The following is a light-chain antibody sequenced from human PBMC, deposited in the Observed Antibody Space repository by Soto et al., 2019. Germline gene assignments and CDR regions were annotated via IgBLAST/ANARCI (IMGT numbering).Light chain of an antibody. Sequence: EIVMTQSPATLSVSPGEGATLSCRASQSVSSNLAWYQQKPGQAPRLLIFGASTRATGIPARFSGSGSGAEVSLTISALQSEDFAIYYCQQYSNWPLTFGGGTKVGIK. CDR1: QSVSSN. CDR2: GAS. V-gene: IGKV3-15*01. CDR3: QQYSNWPLT. J-gene: IGKJ4*01.